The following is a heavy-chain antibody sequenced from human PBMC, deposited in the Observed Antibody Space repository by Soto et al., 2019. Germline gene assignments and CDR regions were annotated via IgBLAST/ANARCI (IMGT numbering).Heavy chain of an antibody. CDR3: AREKPMVRYYYYGMDV. J-gene: IGHJ6*02. CDR1: GYTFTSYA. Sequence: QVQLVQSGAEVKKPGASVKVSCKASGYTFTSYAMHWVRQAPGQRLEWMGWINAGNGNTKYSQKFQGRVTITRDTTASTAYMELSSLRSEDTAVYYCAREKPMVRYYYYGMDVWGQGTTVTVSS. D-gene: IGHD2-21*01. CDR2: INAGNGNT. V-gene: IGHV1-3*01.